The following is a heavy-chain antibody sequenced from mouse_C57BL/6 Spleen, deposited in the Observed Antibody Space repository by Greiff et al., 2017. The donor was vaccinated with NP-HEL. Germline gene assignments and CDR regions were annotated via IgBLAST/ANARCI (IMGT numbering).Heavy chain of an antibody. CDR1: GFSLTSYA. V-gene: IGHV2-9-1*01. J-gene: IGHJ4*01. CDR3: ARKIDSSGYDAMDY. CDR2: IWTGGGT. D-gene: IGHD3-2*02. Sequence: VKLVESGPGLVAPSQSLSITCTVSGFSLTSYAISWVRQPPGKGLEWLGVIWTGGGTNYNSALKSRLSISKDNSKSQVFLKMNSLQTDDTARYYCARKIDSSGYDAMDYWGQGTSVTVSS.